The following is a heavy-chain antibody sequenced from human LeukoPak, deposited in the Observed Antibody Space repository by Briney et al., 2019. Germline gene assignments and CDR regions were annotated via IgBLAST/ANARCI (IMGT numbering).Heavy chain of an antibody. Sequence: PGGSLRLSCAASGFTFRNYGMHWVRQAPGKGLEWVASIRTDGGEKYHADSVQGRFSISRDNSKNTLYLQMDSLRAEDTALYNRARIGYSTSWANFDYWGQGTLVTVSS. CDR2: IRTDGGEK. J-gene: IGHJ4*02. CDR1: GFTFRNYG. CDR3: ARIGYSTSWANFDY. V-gene: IGHV3-30*02. D-gene: IGHD6-13*01.